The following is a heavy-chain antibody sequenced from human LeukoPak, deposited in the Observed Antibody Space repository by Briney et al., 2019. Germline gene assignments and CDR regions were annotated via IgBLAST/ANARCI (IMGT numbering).Heavy chain of an antibody. J-gene: IGHJ4*02. D-gene: IGHD6-19*01. CDR2: ISSSSSYI. CDR1: GFTFSSYS. V-gene: IGHV3-21*01. CDR3: ARSLAVAGFDY. Sequence: KSGGSLRLSCAASGFTFSSYSVNWVRQAPGKGLEWVSSISSSSSYIYYADSVKGRFTISRDNAKNSLYLQMNSLRAEDTAVYYCARSLAVAGFDYWGQGTLVTVSS.